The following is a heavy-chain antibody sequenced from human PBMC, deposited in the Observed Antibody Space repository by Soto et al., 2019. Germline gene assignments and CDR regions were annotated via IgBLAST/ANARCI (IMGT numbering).Heavy chain of an antibody. CDR3: ARGGYYDKRSGQTAYDY. Sequence: TLSPPFSLSGGSISVGGYYWSWIRQHPGKGLEWIGYIYYGGSTYYNPSLKSRATISGDTSKNQFSLKLSSVTAADTAVYYCARGGYYDKRSGQTAYDYWGQGILVTVSS. CDR2: IYYGGST. D-gene: IGHD3-9*01. V-gene: IGHV4-31*03. CDR1: GGSISVGGYY. J-gene: IGHJ4*01.